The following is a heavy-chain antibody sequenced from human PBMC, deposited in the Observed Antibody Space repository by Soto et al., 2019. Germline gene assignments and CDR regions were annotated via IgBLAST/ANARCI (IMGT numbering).Heavy chain of an antibody. Sequence: PSQTLSLTCAISGDSVSSNSAAWNWIRQSPSRGLEWLGRTYYRSKWYNDYAVSVKSRITTNPDTSKNQFSLQLNSVTPEDTAVYYCARVLNYDFWSGYYLGYYYYYMDVWGKGTTVTVSS. J-gene: IGHJ6*03. CDR1: GDSVSSNSAA. V-gene: IGHV6-1*01. D-gene: IGHD3-3*01. CDR3: ARVLNYDFWSGYYLGYYYYYMDV. CDR2: TYYRSKWYN.